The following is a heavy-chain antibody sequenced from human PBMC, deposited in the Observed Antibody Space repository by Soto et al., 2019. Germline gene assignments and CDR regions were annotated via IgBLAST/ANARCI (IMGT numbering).Heavy chain of an antibody. CDR2: IRETGNT. CDR3: AKQQMGVIRALDY. Sequence: GGSLRLSCAASGFTFSNYAMSWIRQAPGKGLEWVSTIRETGNTYYADSVRGRFATSRDDSENTLYLQMSSLRAEDTAVYYCAKQQMGVIRALDYWGQGTLVTVSS. D-gene: IGHD1-26*01. J-gene: IGHJ4*02. CDR1: GFTFSNYA. V-gene: IGHV3-23*01.